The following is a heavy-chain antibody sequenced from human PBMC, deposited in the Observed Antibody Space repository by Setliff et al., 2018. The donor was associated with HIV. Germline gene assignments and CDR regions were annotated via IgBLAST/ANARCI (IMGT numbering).Heavy chain of an antibody. CDR3: FSLGPGAGEHYYYYGMDV. D-gene: IGHD3-10*01. J-gene: IGHJ6*02. Sequence: PGGSLRLSCAASGFTVSSNYMSWVRQAPGKGLEWVSLIYSGGSTYYADSVKGRSTISRDNSKNTLYLQMNSLRAEDTAVYYCFSLGPGAGEHYYYYGMDVWDQGTTVTVSS. CDR1: GFTVSSNY. V-gene: IGHV3-53*01. CDR2: IYSGGST.